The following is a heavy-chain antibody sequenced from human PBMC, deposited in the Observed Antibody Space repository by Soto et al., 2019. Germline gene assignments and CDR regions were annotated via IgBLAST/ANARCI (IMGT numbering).Heavy chain of an antibody. CDR3: ARDNPYTNSFGNWFDP. J-gene: IGHJ5*02. CDR1: GGTFSNYA. Sequence: QARLVQSGAEVKKPGSSVNVSCKASGGTFSNYAITWLRLAPGQGLEWLGGIIPVFGTVNYAQKFQGRVTITADESTSTAYMELNRLRSEDTAVYYCARDNPYTNSFGNWFDPWGQGTLVIVS. V-gene: IGHV1-69*01. D-gene: IGHD6-13*01. CDR2: IIPVFGTV.